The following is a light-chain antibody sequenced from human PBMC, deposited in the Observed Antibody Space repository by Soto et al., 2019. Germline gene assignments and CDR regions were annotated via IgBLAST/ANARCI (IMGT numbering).Light chain of an antibody. CDR3: QKYKSAPLT. V-gene: IGKV1-27*01. J-gene: IGKJ4*01. CDR1: QCISNY. Sequence: DIQMTQSPSSLSASVGDRVTITCRASQCISNYLAWYQQKPGRVPKVLISAASTLQSGVPSRFSGSGSGTDFTLTISSLQPEDVATYYCQKYKSAPLTFGGGTKVEIK. CDR2: AAS.